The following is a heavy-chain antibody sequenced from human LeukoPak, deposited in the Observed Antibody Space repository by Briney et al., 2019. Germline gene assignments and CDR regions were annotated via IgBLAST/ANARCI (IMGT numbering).Heavy chain of an antibody. D-gene: IGHD6-13*01. Sequence: GGSLRLSCAASGFTFSTYWMSWVRQAPGKGLEWVSVISGSGGSTYYADSVKGRSTIFRDNSKNTLYLQMNSLRAEDTAVYYCARDWPTIAAAGTIPEYFQHWGQGTLVTVSS. CDR3: ARDWPTIAAAGTIPEYFQH. V-gene: IGHV3-23*01. J-gene: IGHJ1*01. CDR1: GFTFSTYW. CDR2: ISGSGGST.